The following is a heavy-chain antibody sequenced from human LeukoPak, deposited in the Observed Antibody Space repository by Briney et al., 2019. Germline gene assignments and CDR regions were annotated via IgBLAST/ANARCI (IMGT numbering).Heavy chain of an antibody. Sequence: SETLSLTCTVSAGSISGYYWSWIRQPPGKGLEWIGFMYYSGTTNYNPSLEGRVTISLDTSKRQFSLSLSSVTAADTAVYYCARAPDHSSSWYYYYGMDVWGQGTTVTVSS. D-gene: IGHD6-13*01. CDR2: MYYSGTT. V-gene: IGHV4-59*08. CDR3: ARAPDHSSSWYYYYGMDV. J-gene: IGHJ6*02. CDR1: AGSISGYY.